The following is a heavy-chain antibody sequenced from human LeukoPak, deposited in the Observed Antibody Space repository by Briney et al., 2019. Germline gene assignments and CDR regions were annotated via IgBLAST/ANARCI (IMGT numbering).Heavy chain of an antibody. Sequence: GGSLRLSCAASGFTFSNYAMNWVRQAPGKGLEWVSAINTGGSTDYADSVKGRFTISRDNSKNTLYLQMNSLRAEDTALYFCAQWSRYFDYWGQGTLVTVSS. CDR1: GFTFSNYA. CDR2: INTGGST. D-gene: IGHD1-26*01. J-gene: IGHJ4*02. CDR3: AQWSRYFDY. V-gene: IGHV3-23*01.